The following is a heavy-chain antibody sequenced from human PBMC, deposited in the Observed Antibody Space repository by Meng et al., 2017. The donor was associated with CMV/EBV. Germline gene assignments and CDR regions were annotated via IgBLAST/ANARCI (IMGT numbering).Heavy chain of an antibody. J-gene: IGHJ4*02. CDR2: IKSKTDGGTT. V-gene: IGHV3-15*01. CDR3: TTGTIRITIFGVVFHY. D-gene: IGHD3-3*01. Sequence: GESLKISCAASGFTFSNAWMSWVRQAPGKGLEWVGRIKSKTDGGTTDYAAPVKGRFTISRDDSKNTLYLQMNSLKTEDTAVYYCTTGTIRITIFGVVFHYWGQGTLVTVSS. CDR1: GFTFSNAW.